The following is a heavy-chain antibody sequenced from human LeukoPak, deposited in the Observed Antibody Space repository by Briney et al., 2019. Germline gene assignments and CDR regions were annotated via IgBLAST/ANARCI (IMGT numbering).Heavy chain of an antibody. V-gene: IGHV4-59*08. CDR2: ISYSGST. Sequence: SETLSLTCTVSNGSISSYYWSWIRQPPGKGLEWIGYISYSGSTNYNPSLKSRVTMSVDTSKNQFSLKLSSVTAVDTAVYYCARGGSVTTDSDFDFWGQGTLVTVSS. D-gene: IGHD4-17*01. J-gene: IGHJ4*02. CDR3: ARGGSVTTDSDFDF. CDR1: NGSISSYY.